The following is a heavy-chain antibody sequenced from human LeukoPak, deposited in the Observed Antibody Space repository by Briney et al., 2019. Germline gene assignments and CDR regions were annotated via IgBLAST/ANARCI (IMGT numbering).Heavy chain of an antibody. Sequence: PSETLSLTCTVSGGSVSSSSYYWGWIRQPPGKGLEWIGSIYYSGSTYYNPSLKSRVTISVDTSKNQFSLKLSSVTAADTAVYYCARLSSSWYSNWFDPWGQGTLVTVSS. V-gene: IGHV4-39*01. CDR3: ARLSSSWYSNWFDP. CDR1: GGSVSSSSYY. J-gene: IGHJ5*02. D-gene: IGHD6-13*01. CDR2: IYYSGST.